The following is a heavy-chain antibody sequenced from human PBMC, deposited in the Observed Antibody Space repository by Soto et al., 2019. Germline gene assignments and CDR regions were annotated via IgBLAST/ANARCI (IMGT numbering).Heavy chain of an antibody. CDR1: GYTFTSYA. CDR2: ISAYNGNT. V-gene: IGHV1-18*01. D-gene: IGHD5-18*01. CDR3: ARERGYSYANDY. J-gene: IGHJ4*02. Sequence: ASVKVSCKASGYTFTSYAMHWVRQAPGQGLEWMGWISAYNGNTNYSQKFQGRVTMTTDTSTSTAYMELRSLRSDDTAVYYCARERGYSYANDYWGQGTLVTVSS.